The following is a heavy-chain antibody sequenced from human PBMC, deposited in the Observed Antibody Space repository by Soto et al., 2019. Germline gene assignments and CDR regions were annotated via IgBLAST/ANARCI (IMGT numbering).Heavy chain of an antibody. D-gene: IGHD3-9*01. CDR2: ISSSSSTI. CDR3: ARTNYDILTGYWELADY. CDR1: GFTFSSYS. J-gene: IGHJ4*02. Sequence: GGSLRLSCAASGFTFSSYSMNWVRQAPGKGLEWVSYISSSSSTIYYADSVKGRFTISRDNAKNSLYLQMNSLRAEDTAVYYCARTNYDILTGYWELADYWGQGTLVTVSS. V-gene: IGHV3-48*01.